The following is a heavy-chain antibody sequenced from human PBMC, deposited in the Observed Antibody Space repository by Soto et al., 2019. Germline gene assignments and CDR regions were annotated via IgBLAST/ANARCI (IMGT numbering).Heavy chain of an antibody. V-gene: IGHV1-2*04. CDR1: GYTFTGYY. J-gene: IGHJ6*03. D-gene: IGHD1-1*01. CDR2: INPNSGGT. CDR3: AKDYLTRALYYYYMDV. Sequence: GASVKVSCKASGYTFTGYYMHWVRQAPGQGLEWMGWINPNSGGTNYAQKFQGWVTMTRDTSISTAYMELSRLRSDDTAVYYCAKDYLTRALYYYYMDVWGKGTTVTGSS.